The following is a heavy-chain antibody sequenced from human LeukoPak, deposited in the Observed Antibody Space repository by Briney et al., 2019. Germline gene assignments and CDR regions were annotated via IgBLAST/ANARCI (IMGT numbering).Heavy chain of an antibody. Sequence: NTGGSLRLSCAASGFTFSSYSMNWVRQAPGKGLEWVSSISSSSSYIYYADSVKGRFTISRDNAKSSLYLQMNSLRAEDTAVYYCARDPPTYYYDSSGYFDYWGQGTLVTVSS. CDR1: GFTFSSYS. V-gene: IGHV3-21*01. CDR2: ISSSSSYI. J-gene: IGHJ4*02. D-gene: IGHD3-22*01. CDR3: ARDPPTYYYDSSGYFDY.